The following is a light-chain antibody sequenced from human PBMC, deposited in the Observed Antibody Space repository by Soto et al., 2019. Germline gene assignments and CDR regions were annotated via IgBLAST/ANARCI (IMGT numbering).Light chain of an antibody. J-gene: IGKJ1*01. V-gene: IGKV3-11*01. CDR2: HAS. CDR3: QQHSTWPWT. Sequence: EIVLTQSPATLSLSPGERTTLSCRASQSVSSYFAWYQQNPDQAPRLLIYHASNRATGVPARFSGSGSGTDFTLTISSLEPEDFAVYYCQQHSTWPWTFGQGTKVEIK. CDR1: QSVSSY.